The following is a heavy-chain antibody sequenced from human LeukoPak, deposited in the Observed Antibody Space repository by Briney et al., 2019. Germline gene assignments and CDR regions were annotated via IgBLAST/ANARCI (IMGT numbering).Heavy chain of an antibody. CDR2: ISGSGGST. CDR1: GFTFSSYA. V-gene: IGHV3-23*01. J-gene: IGHJ4*02. D-gene: IGHD6-19*01. Sequence: GGSLRLSCAASGFTFSSYAMSWVRQAPGKGLEWVSAISGSGGSTYYADSVKGRFTISRDNSKNTLYLQMNSLRAEDTAVYYCAKEVLPPWYTIAVAGGDDYWGQGTLVTVSS. CDR3: AKEVLPPWYTIAVAGGDDY.